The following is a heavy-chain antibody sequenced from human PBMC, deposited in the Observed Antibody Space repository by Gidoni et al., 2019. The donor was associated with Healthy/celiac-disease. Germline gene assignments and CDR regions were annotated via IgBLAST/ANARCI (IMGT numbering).Heavy chain of an antibody. CDR2: INPNSGGT. V-gene: IGHV1-2*02. CDR1: GYTFTGYY. CDR3: ARARPGYSSSWYWFDP. D-gene: IGHD6-13*01. Sequence: QVQLVQSGAEVKKPGASVKVSCKASGYTFTGYYMHWVRQAPGQGLEWMGWINPNSGGTNYAQKLQGRVTMTRDTSISTAYMELSRLRSDDTAVYYCARARPGYSSSWYWFDPWGQGTLVTVSS. J-gene: IGHJ5*02.